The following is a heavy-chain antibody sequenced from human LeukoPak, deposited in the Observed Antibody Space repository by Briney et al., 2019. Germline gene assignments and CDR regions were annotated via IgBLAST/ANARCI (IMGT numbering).Heavy chain of an antibody. Sequence: GGSLRLSCAASGFTFSDSAVQWVRQASGKGLEWVGRMRSKVNNYATTYAASVKGRFTIFRDESENTAYLHMNSLKAEDTAVYFCARHADYDFWSLDYWGQGTLVTVSS. D-gene: IGHD3-3*01. J-gene: IGHJ4*02. CDR2: MRSKVNNYAT. V-gene: IGHV3-73*01. CDR1: GFTFSDSA. CDR3: ARHADYDFWSLDY.